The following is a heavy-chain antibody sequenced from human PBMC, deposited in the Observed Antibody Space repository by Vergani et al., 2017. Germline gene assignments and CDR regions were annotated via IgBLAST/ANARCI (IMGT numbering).Heavy chain of an antibody. CDR1: GYTFTSYD. V-gene: IGHV1-8*03. D-gene: IGHD3-9*01. J-gene: IGHJ6*02. Sequence: QVQLVQSGAEVKKPGASVKVSCKASGYTFTSYDINWVRQATGQGLEWMGWMNPNSGNTGYAQKFQGRVTITRNTSISTAYMELSSLRSEDTAVYYCASGRYFDWLPYYYYYGMDVWGQGTTVTVSS. CDR3: ASGRYFDWLPYYYYYGMDV. CDR2: MNPNSGNT.